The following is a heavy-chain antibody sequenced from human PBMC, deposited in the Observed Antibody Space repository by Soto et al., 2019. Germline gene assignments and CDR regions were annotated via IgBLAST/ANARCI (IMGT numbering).Heavy chain of an antibody. CDR1: GFTFSSYG. CDR2: IWYDGSNK. D-gene: IGHD2-15*01. V-gene: IGHV3-33*01. J-gene: IGHJ6*02. Sequence: GGSLRLSCAASGFTFSSYGMHWVRQAPGKGLEWVAVIWYDGSNKYYADSVKGRFTISRDNSKNTLYLQMNSLRAEDTAVYYCARDYCSGGSCIYYYYGMDVWGQGTTVTVSS. CDR3: ARDYCSGGSCIYYYYGMDV.